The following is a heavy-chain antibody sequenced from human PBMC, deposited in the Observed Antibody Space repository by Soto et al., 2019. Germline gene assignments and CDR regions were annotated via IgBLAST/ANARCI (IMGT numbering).Heavy chain of an antibody. CDR3: ARAARNRDDAFDI. CDR2: IYSGGST. CDR1: GFTVSSNY. Sequence: EVQLVESGGGLVQPGGSLRLSCAASGFTVSSNYMSWVRQAPGKGLEWVSVIYSGGSTYYADSVKGRFTISRDNSKNTLYLQMNSLRAEDTAVYYCARAARNRDDAFDIWGQGTMVTVSS. J-gene: IGHJ3*02. V-gene: IGHV3-66*01.